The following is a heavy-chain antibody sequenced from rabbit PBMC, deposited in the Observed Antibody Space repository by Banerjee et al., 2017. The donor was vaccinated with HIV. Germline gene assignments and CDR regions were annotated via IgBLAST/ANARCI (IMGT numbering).Heavy chain of an antibody. CDR2: TNSATGKG. Sequence: QEQLVESGGGLVKPGGSLALTCKGSGFFLSDGCVMCWVRQAPGKGLEWIGCTNSATGKGVYANWAKGRFTISKTSTTVTLQMTSLTAADTATYFCARDLPGAIGWNFNLWGPGTLVTVS. D-gene: IGHD3-1*01. CDR3: ARDLPGAIGWNFNL. J-gene: IGHJ4*01. V-gene: IGHV1S45*01. CDR1: GFFLSDGCV.